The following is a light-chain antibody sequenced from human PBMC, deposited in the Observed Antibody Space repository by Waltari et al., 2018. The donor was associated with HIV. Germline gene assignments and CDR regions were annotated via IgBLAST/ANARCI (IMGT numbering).Light chain of an antibody. CDR1: SSNIGSNY. Sequence: QSVLTHPPSASGTPGRRVTISCSGSSSNIGSNYVYWYQQHPGTAPKLLLYRNNQRPSGVPDRFSGSKSGTSASLAISGLRSEDEADYYCAAWGNSLSLLFGGGTKLTVL. V-gene: IGLV1-47*01. CDR2: RNN. J-gene: IGLJ2*01. CDR3: AAWGNSLSLL.